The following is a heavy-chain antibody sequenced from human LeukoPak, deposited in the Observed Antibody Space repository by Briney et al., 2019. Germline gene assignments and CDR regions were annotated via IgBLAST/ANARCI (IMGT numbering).Heavy chain of an antibody. CDR3: ARVRDNACDY. CDR2: LRGDTGDT. V-gene: IGHV1-2*02. D-gene: IGHD1-1*01. J-gene: IGHJ4*02. Sequence: ASVTVSCKTSGYMVSDYYMHWVRQAPGQGLEWMGWLRGDTGDTDSPQKFKGRVTMTRDTATNTAYMQLSRLTYDDPAIYFCARVRDNACDYWGQGTLVTVSS. CDR1: GYMVSDYY.